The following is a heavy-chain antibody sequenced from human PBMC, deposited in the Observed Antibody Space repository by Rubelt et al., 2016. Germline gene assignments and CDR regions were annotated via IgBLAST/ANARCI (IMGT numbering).Heavy chain of an antibody. J-gene: IGHJ6*02. CDR3: ARDEGAYCGGDCSRDYYYGMDV. D-gene: IGHD2-21*02. CDR2: IYSGGST. V-gene: IGHV3-53*01. Sequence: WVRQAPGKGLEWVSVIYSGGSTYYADSVKGRFTISRDNAKNSLYLQMNSLRAEDTAVYYCARDEGAYCGGDCSRDYYYGMDVWGQGTTVTVSS.